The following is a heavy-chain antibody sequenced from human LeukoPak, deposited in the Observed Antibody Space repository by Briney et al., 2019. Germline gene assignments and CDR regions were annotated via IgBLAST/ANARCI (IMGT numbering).Heavy chain of an antibody. CDR1: GYTFTSYG. V-gene: IGHV1-18*01. J-gene: IGHJ4*02. CDR3: ARDSSFYGSGSYSPFDY. D-gene: IGHD3-10*01. CDR2: ISGYNGNT. Sequence: ATVKVSCKASGYTFTSYGISWVRQAPGQGLEWTGWISGYNGNTNYAQKLQGRVTMTTDTSTSTAYMELRSLTSDDTAVYYCARDSSFYGSGSYSPFDYWGQGTLVSVSS.